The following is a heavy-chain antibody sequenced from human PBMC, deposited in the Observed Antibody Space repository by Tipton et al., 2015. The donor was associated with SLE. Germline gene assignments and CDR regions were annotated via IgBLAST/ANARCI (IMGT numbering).Heavy chain of an antibody. CDR2: IYTSGST. D-gene: IGHD7-27*01. CDR3: ARDRVTGVYWYFDL. J-gene: IGHJ2*01. V-gene: IGHV4-61*02. Sequence: TLSLTCTVSGGSISSGSYYWSWIRQPAGKGLEWIGRIYTSGSTNYNPSLKSRVTISEDTSKNQFSLKLSSVTAADTAVYYCARDRVTGVYWYFDLWGRGTLVTVSS. CDR1: GGSISSGSYY.